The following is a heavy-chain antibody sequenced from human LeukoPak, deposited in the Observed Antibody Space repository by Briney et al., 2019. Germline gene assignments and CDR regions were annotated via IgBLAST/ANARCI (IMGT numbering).Heavy chain of an antibody. J-gene: IGHJ6*02. V-gene: IGHV1-18*01. CDR2: ISAYNGNT. CDR1: GYTFTSYG. CDR3: ARLGSSSLYYYYGMDV. D-gene: IGHD6-13*01. Sequence: ASVKVSCKASGYTFTSYGISWVRQAPGQGLEWMGWISAYNGNTNYAQKLQGRVTMTTDTSTSTAYMELRSLRSDDTAVYYCARLGSSSLYYYYGMDVWGQGTTVTVSS.